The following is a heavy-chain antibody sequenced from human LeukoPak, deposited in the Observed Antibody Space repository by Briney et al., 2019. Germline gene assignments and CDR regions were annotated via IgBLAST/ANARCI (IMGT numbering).Heavy chain of an antibody. CDR3: ARSAYYYDSSGSSRAYYFDY. CDR2: INPNSGGT. J-gene: IGHJ4*02. V-gene: IGHV1-2*02. Sequence: ASVKVSCKASGYTFTGYYMHWVRQAPGQGLEWMGWINPNSGGTNYAQKFQGRVTMTRDMSTSTVYMELSSLRSEDTAVYYCARSAYYYDSSGSSRAYYFDYWGQGTLVTVSS. D-gene: IGHD3-22*01. CDR1: GYTFTGYY.